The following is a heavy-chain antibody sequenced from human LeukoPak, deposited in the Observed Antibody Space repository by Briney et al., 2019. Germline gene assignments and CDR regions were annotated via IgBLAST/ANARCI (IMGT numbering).Heavy chain of an antibody. CDR1: GGTLSRYA. CDR3: ARVVTPRYWSSTSCYWKGWFDP. J-gene: IGHJ5*02. V-gene: IGHV1-69*13. Sequence: GASVKLSCKASGGTLSRYAISWVRQAPGQGLGWMGGIIVSFGTANYAQKFQSRVTISADESSGTAYMELSSLRSEDTAVYYCARVVTPRYWSSTSCYWKGWFDPWGQGTLVTVSS. D-gene: IGHD2-2*01. CDR2: IIVSFGTA.